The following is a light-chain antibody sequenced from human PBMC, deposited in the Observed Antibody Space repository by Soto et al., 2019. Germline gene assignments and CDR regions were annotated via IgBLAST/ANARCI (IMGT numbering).Light chain of an antibody. CDR2: AAS. J-gene: IGKJ4*01. CDR1: QNVNSKY. CDR3: QQYSNSVGF. Sequence: EIVLTQSPGTLSLSPGERATLSCRASQNVNSKYLAWYQQKPGQAPRLLIYAASSRATGIPDRFSGSGSGTDFILTISRLEAEDFAVYYCQQYSNSVGFFGGGTRVEIK. V-gene: IGKV3-20*01.